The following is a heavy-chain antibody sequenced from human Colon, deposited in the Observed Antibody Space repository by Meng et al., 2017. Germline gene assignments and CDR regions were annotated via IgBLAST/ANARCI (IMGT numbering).Heavy chain of an antibody. D-gene: IGHD4-11*01. CDR2: IRSKAYGETT. CDR1: GFTFGDYA. CDR3: SRGRLTNDY. V-gene: IGHV3-49*03. Sequence: GESLKISCTASGFTFGDYAMAWFRQVPGKGLEWVGIIRSKAYGETTHYAASVKGRFSISRDDSKSIAYLQMSSLKVEDTAVYFCSRGRLTNDYWGQGTRVTVSS. J-gene: IGHJ4*02.